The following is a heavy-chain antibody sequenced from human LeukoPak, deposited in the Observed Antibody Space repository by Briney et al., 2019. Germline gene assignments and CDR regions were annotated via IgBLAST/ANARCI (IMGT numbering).Heavy chain of an antibody. J-gene: IGHJ3*02. CDR3: ARGGTYCGGDCYTWNAFDI. D-gene: IGHD2-21*02. Sequence: GGSLRLSCAASGFTFSSYSMNWVRQAPGKGLEWVSSISSSSSYIYYADSVKGRFTISRDNAKNSLYLQMNSLRAEDTAVYYCARGGTYCGGDCYTWNAFDIWGQGTMVTVSP. CDR1: GFTFSSYS. V-gene: IGHV3-21*01. CDR2: ISSSSSYI.